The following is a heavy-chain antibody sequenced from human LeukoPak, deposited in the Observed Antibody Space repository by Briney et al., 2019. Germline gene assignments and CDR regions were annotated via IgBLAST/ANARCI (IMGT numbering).Heavy chain of an antibody. CDR1: GYSFTSYW. V-gene: IGHV5-51*01. CDR3: ARGLWSSSWYGGPPFDY. Sequence: GESLKISCKGSGYSFTSYWIGWVRQMPGKGLEWMGIIYPGDSDTRYSPSFQGQVTISADKSISTAYLQWSSLKASDTAMYYCARGLWSSSWYGGPPFDYWGQGTLVTVSS. D-gene: IGHD6-13*01. CDR2: IYPGDSDT. J-gene: IGHJ4*02.